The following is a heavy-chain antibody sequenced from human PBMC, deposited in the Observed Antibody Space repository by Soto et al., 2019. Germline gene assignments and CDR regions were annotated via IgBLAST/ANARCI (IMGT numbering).Heavy chain of an antibody. D-gene: IGHD6-13*01. V-gene: IGHV4-4*07. CDR2: IYASGNT. CDR1: GASISDYY. CDR3: ARESRSALGTVEH. J-gene: IGHJ4*02. Sequence: TSETLSLTCTVSGASISDYYWSWIRQPAGKGLECIGRIYASGNTNYNPSLKSRVTMSVDTSKNQFSLTLSSVTAADTAVYYCARESRSALGTVEHWGRGTLVTVSS.